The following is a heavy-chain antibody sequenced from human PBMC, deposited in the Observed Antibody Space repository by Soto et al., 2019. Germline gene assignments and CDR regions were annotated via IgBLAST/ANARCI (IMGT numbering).Heavy chain of an antibody. CDR3: TRGSYGRMVWDWFDP. CDR1: GFTFSGSA. V-gene: IGHV3-73*02. J-gene: IGHJ5*02. D-gene: IGHD3-10*01. Sequence: EVQLVESGGGLVQPGGSLKLSCAASGFTFSGSAIHWVRQASGKGLEWVGRIRTKPNNYATAYAASVTGRFTISRDDSKDTAYLQMNSLKTEDTAVYYCTRGSYGRMVWDWFDPWGQGALVTVSS. CDR2: IRTKPNNYAT.